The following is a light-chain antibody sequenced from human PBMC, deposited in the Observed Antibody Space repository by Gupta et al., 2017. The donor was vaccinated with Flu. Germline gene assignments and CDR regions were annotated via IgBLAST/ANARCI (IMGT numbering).Light chain of an antibody. CDR3: QQYKDWPPEYT. CDR2: GSF. Sequence: SVSPGERATLSCRASQSVGSNLAWYQHRPGQAPRLLIYGSFKRPTVIPARFVGRGSGTEFTLTISSLQSEDFAVYYCQQYKDWPPEYTFGQ. J-gene: IGKJ2*01. CDR1: QSVGSN. V-gene: IGKV3-15*01.